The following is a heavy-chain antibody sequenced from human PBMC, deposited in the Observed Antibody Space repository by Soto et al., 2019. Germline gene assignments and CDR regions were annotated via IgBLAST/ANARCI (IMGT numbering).Heavy chain of an antibody. CDR2: ISSSGSTI. CDR1: GFTFSDYY. D-gene: IGHD2-2*01. Sequence: QVQLVESGGGLVKPGGSLRLSCAASGFTFSDYYMSWIRQAPGNGLEWVSYISSSGSTIYYADSVKGRFTISRDNAKNSLYLQMNSLIAEDTAVYYCARDLTHVSPARWFDPWGQGTLVTVSS. CDR3: ARDLTHVSPARWFDP. J-gene: IGHJ5*02. V-gene: IGHV3-11*01.